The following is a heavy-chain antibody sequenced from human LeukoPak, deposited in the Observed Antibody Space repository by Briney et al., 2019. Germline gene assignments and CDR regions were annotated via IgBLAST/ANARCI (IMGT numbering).Heavy chain of an antibody. CDR3: ARVLRFLEWLPRPTYYMDV. V-gene: IGHV4-59*01. J-gene: IGHJ6*03. CDR2: IYYSGST. D-gene: IGHD3-3*01. CDR1: GGSISSYY. Sequence: SETLSLTCTVSGGSISSYYWSWIRQPPGKGLEWIGYIYYSGSTNYNPSLKSRVSISVDTSKNQFSLKLSSVTAVDTAVYYCARVLRFLEWLPRPTYYMDVWGKGTTVTVSS.